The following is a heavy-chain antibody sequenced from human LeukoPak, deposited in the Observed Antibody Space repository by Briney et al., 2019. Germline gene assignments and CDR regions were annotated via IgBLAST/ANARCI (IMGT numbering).Heavy chain of an antibody. J-gene: IGHJ4*02. CDR2: ISGGGGSS. CDR3: AKDAPMAGSITRIVVVIGYFDY. V-gene: IGHV3-23*01. D-gene: IGHD3-22*01. CDR1: GFTFSSYA. Sequence: PGGSLRLSCAASGFTFSSYAMSWVRQAQGKGLDWVSAISGGGGSSYYAGPVKGPFTMSRDNSKSTLYLQRSSLRAEDTAVYYWAKDAPMAGSITRIVVVIGYFDYWGQGTLVTVSS.